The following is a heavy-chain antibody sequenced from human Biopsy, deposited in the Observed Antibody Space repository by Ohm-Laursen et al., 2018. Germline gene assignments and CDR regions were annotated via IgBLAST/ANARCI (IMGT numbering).Heavy chain of an antibody. V-gene: IGHV4-39*01. CDR3: ARHPTGFWFDP. Sequence: SETLSLTCTVSGDSISTSTTYYWAWLRQPPGKGLEWIGSIYNSDTTFYNPSLKSRVAISVDTSTNQFSLKVFSVTAADTALYYCARHPTGFWFDPWGHGTLVTVSS. J-gene: IGHJ5*02. CDR1: GDSISTSTTYY. CDR2: IYNSDTT.